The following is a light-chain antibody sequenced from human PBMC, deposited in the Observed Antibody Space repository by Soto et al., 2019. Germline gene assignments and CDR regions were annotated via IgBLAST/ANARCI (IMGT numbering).Light chain of an antibody. V-gene: IGKV1-5*01. J-gene: IGKJ1*01. CDR2: DAS. CDR1: QSISSW. CDR3: QQYKIYSRT. Sequence: DIQMTLSPSTLSASVGDRVTITCRASQSISSWLAWYQQKPGKAPKLLIFDASSLESGVPSRFSGSGSGTEFTLTISSLQPDDFATYYCQQYKIYSRTFGHGTKVDI.